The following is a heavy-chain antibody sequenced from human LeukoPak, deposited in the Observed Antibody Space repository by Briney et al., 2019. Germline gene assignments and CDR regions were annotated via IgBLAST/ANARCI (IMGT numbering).Heavy chain of an antibody. CDR3: ARAMDSRDGYNVFDY. Sequence: SETLSLTCAVYGGSFSGYYWSWIRQPPGKGLEWIGEINHSGSTNYNPSLNSRVTISVDTSKNQFSLKLSSVTAADTAVYYCARAMDSRDGYNVFDYWGQGTLVTVSS. D-gene: IGHD5-24*01. CDR2: INHSGST. J-gene: IGHJ4*02. V-gene: IGHV4-34*01. CDR1: GGSFSGYY.